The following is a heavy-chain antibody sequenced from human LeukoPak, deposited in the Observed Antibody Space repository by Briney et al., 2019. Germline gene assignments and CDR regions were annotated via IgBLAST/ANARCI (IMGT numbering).Heavy chain of an antibody. CDR2: ISGSGDYK. V-gene: IGHV3-23*01. CDR3: AKGTAYRSAWFDY. J-gene: IGHJ4*02. Sequence: GGSLRLSCAASGFTFSRCAMSWVRQAPGKGLEWLPDISGSGDYKYYADSVKGRFTVSRDNSKNTLYLQMNSLRAEDTATYYCAKGTAYRSAWFDYWGQGTLVSVSS. D-gene: IGHD6-19*01. CDR1: GFTFSRCA.